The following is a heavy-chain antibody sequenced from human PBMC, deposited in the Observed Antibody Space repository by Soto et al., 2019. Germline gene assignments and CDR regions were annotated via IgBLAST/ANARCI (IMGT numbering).Heavy chain of an antibody. CDR1: GYSFTSYW. J-gene: IGHJ6*02. V-gene: IGHV5-51*01. CDR2: IYPGDSDT. D-gene: IGHD6-6*01. Sequence: GESLKISCKGSGYSFTSYWIDWVRQMPGKVLEWMGIIYPGDSDTRYSPSFQGQVTISADKSISTAYLQWSSLKASDTDMYYCASSYSASNYNYYGMDVWGQGTTVTVAS. CDR3: ASSYSASNYNYYGMDV.